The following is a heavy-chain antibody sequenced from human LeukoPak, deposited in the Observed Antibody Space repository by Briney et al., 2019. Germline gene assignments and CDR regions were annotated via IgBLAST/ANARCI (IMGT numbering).Heavy chain of an antibody. CDR3: AGLSSGWYREDYYYYMDV. Sequence: SDTLSLTCALSVRSNSSINWWSWVRQPPGKALEWFGEIYHSGSTNYNPPHKSRLIISVDKCKNQVSLKMSSVTAADTAVYYCAGLSSGWYREDYYYYMDVWGKGTTVTVSS. CDR1: VRSNSSINW. V-gene: IGHV4-4*02. D-gene: IGHD6-19*01. J-gene: IGHJ6*03. CDR2: IYHSGST.